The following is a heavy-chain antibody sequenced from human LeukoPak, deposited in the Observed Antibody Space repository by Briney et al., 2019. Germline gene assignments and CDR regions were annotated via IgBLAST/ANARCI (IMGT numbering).Heavy chain of an antibody. CDR3: TRDCSGGSCYRALDY. CDR1: GFTFGDYA. D-gene: IGHD2-15*01. J-gene: IGHJ4*02. Sequence: GGSLRLSCTASGFTFGDYAMIWFRQAPGKGLEWVGFIRSKAYGGTTEYAASVKGRFTISRDDSKSIAYLQMNSLKTEDTAVYYCTRDCSGGSCYRALDYWGQGTLVTVSS. CDR2: IRSKAYGGTT. V-gene: IGHV3-49*03.